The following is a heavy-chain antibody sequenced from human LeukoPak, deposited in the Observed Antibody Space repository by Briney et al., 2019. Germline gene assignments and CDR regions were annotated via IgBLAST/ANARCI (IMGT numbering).Heavy chain of an antibody. CDR3: ARSISSGWLLQSYYFDY. CDR2: IYYSGST. J-gene: IGHJ4*02. Sequence: PSQTLSLTCTVSGGSISSGGYYWSWIRQHPGKGLEWIGYIYYSGSTYYNPSLKSRVTISVDTSKNQFSLKLSSVTAADTAVYYCARSISSGWLLQSYYFDYWGQGTLVTVSS. D-gene: IGHD6-19*01. CDR1: GGSISSGGYY. V-gene: IGHV4-31*03.